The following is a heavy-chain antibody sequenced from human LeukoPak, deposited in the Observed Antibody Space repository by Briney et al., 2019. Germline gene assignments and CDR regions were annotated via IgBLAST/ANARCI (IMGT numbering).Heavy chain of an antibody. V-gene: IGHV4-39*01. J-gene: IGHJ4*02. Sequence: SETLSLTCTVSGGSISSLSYYWGWIRQPPGKGLEWIGSIYYSGTTYYNPSLKSRVTMSVDTSKNQFSLKLSSVTAADTAVYYCAGHRIIYDDYSDSWGQGTLVTVSS. CDR3: AGHRIIYDDYSDS. CDR1: GGSISSLSYY. D-gene: IGHD3-3*01. CDR2: IYYSGTT.